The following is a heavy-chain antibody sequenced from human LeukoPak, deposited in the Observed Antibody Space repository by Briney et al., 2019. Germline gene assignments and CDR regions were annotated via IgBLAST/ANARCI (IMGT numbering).Heavy chain of an antibody. Sequence: GGSLRLSCAASGFSFSSYGMHWVRQAPGKGLEWVAVIWYDGSIKYYGDSVKGRFTISRDNSKSTLYLEMNSLRVEDTAVYYCTKVRSGSSNWALRVFDYWGQGALVTVSS. J-gene: IGHJ4*02. V-gene: IGHV3-33*06. CDR2: IWYDGSIK. CDR3: TKVRSGSSNWALRVFDY. CDR1: GFSFSSYG. D-gene: IGHD4-11*01.